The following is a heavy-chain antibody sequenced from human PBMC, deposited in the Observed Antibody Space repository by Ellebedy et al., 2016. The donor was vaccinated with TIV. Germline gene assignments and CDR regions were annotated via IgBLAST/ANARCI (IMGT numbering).Heavy chain of an antibody. CDR2: IIPLLGTA. V-gene: IGHV1-69*04. CDR3: ARAFPYDYVWGSYRPPDS. D-gene: IGHD3-16*02. CDR1: GGTFSSYA. Sequence: SVKVSXXASGGTFSSYAICWVRQAPGQGLEWVGRIIPLLGTANYAQKLHGRVTITADRSTTTAYMELSSLKSEDTAIYYCARAFPYDYVWGSYRPPDSWGQGTLVTVSS. J-gene: IGHJ4*02.